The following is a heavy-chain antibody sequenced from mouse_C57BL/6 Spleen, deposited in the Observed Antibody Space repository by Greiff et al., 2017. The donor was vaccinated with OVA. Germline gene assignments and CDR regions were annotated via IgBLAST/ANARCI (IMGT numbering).Heavy chain of an antibody. D-gene: IGHD1-1*01. J-gene: IGHJ4*01. Sequence: VQLQQSGPELVKPGASVKIPCKASGYTFTDYNMDWVKQSHGKSLEWIGDINPNNGGTIYNQKFKGKATLTVDKSSSTAYMELRSLTSEDTAVYYCARKGYYGSSYVYAMDYWGQGTSVTVSS. V-gene: IGHV1-18*01. CDR2: INPNNGGT. CDR1: GYTFTDYN. CDR3: ARKGYYGSSYVYAMDY.